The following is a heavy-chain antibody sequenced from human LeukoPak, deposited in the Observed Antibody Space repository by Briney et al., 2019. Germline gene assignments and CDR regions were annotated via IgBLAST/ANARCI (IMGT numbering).Heavy chain of an antibody. CDR2: IYYSGST. D-gene: IGHD6-6*01. V-gene: IGHV4-59*01. J-gene: IGHJ5*02. CDR1: GGPISSYY. CDR3: ARAAPRIAASLGWFDP. Sequence: PSETLSITCTVSGGPISSYYWSWIRQPPGNGLEWIGYIYYSGSTNYNPSLKSRVTISVDTSKNQFSLKLSSVTAADTAVYYCARAAPRIAASLGWFDPWGQGTLVTVSS.